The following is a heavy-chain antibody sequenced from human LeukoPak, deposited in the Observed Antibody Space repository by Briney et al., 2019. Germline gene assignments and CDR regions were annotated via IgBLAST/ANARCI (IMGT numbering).Heavy chain of an antibody. CDR1: GFTLGDYA. V-gene: IGHV3-49*04. J-gene: IGHJ4*02. D-gene: IGHD2-8*01. Sequence: PGGSLRLSCTASGFTLGDYAMSWVRQAPGKGLEWVGFIRSKAYGGTTEYAASVKGRFTISRDDSKSIAYLQMNSLKTEDTAVYYCTRYCTNGVCYGRFDYWGQGTLVTVSS. CDR2: IRSKAYGGTT. CDR3: TRYCTNGVCYGRFDY.